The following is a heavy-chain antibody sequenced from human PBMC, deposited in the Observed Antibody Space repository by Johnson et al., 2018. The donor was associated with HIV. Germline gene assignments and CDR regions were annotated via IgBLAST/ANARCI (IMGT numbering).Heavy chain of an antibody. CDR3: AKDRSTGWYPAFDI. V-gene: IGHV3-30*04. J-gene: IGHJ3*02. Sequence: QVQLVESGGGVVRPGRSLRLSCAASGFTFSSYAMHWVRQAPGKGLEWVAVISYDGSNKYYADSVKGRFTVSRDNSKNTLYLQMNSLRAEDTAVYYCAKDRSTGWYPAFDIWGQGTMVTVSS. CDR2: ISYDGSNK. D-gene: IGHD6-19*01. CDR1: GFTFSSYA.